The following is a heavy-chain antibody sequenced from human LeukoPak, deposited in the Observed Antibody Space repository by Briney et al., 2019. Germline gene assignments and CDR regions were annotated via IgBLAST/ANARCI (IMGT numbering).Heavy chain of an antibody. CDR1: GGPISSYY. Sequence: PSETLSLTCTVSGGPISSYYWSWIRKPPGKGLEWIGHIYYSGSTNYNPSLKSRVTISVDTSKNQFSLKLSSVTAADTAVYYCARESFYYYDLDVWGQGTTVTVSS. CDR2: IYYSGST. D-gene: IGHD3-10*01. J-gene: IGHJ6*02. CDR3: ARESFYYYDLDV. V-gene: IGHV4-59*01.